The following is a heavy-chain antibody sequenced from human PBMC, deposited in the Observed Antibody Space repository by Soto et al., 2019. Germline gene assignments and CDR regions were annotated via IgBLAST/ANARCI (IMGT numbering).Heavy chain of an antibody. CDR1: GFTFSSYG. CDR3: AKPRQITSLLLYYFDY. D-gene: IGHD2-15*01. CDR2: ISYDGSNK. Sequence: QVQLVESGGGVVQPGRSLRLSCAASGFTFSSYGMHWVRQAPGKGLEWVAVISYDGSNKYYADSVKGRFTISRDNSKNTLYLQMNSLRAEDTALYYCAKPRQITSLLLYYFDYWGQGTLVTVSS. V-gene: IGHV3-30*18. J-gene: IGHJ4*02.